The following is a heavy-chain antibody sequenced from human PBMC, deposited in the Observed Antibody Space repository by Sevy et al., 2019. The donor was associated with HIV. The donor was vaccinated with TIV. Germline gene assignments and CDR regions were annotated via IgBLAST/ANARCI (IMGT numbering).Heavy chain of an antibody. CDR1: GGSISRTDSL. D-gene: IGHD2-15*01. V-gene: IGHV4-30-4*08. CDR3: AVAVSVIPSATPPKFDS. CDR2: IYHTGSD. Sequence: SETLSLTCTVSGGSISRTDSLWAWIRQPPGKGLEWIGYIYHTGSDYYNPSLKSRVTISVDKSKNQFSLRLNSLTAADTAVYYCAVAVSVIPSATPPKFDSWGQGALVTVSS. J-gene: IGHJ4*02.